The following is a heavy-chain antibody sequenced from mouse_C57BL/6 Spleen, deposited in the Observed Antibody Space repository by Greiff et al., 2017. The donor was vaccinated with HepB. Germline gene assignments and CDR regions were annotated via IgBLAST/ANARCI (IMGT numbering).Heavy chain of an antibody. CDR3: ARWRGYYGTYYAMDY. V-gene: IGHV1-50*01. D-gene: IGHD1-1*01. CDR2: IDPSDSYT. J-gene: IGHJ4*01. Sequence: QVQLQHPGAELVKPGASVKLSCKASGYTFTSYWMQWVKQRPGQGLEWIGEIDPSDSYTNYNQKFKGKATLTVDTSSSTAYMQLSSLTSEDSAVYYCARWRGYYGTYYAMDYWGQGTSVTVSS. CDR1: GYTFTSYW.